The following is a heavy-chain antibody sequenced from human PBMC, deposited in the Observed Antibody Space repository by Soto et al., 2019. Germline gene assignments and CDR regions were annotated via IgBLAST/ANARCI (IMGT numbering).Heavy chain of an antibody. V-gene: IGHV4-30-2*01. CDR1: GGSISSGGYS. J-gene: IGHJ4*02. D-gene: IGHD3-10*01. CDR3: ARAIGWFGELLGGYYFDY. CDR2: IYHSGST. Sequence: QLQLQESGSGLVKPSQTLSLTCAVSGGSISSGGYSWSWIRQPPGKGLEWIGYIYHSGSTYYNPLLKSRVTISVDRSKNQFSLKLSSVTAADTAVYYCARAIGWFGELLGGYYFDYWGQGTLVTVSS.